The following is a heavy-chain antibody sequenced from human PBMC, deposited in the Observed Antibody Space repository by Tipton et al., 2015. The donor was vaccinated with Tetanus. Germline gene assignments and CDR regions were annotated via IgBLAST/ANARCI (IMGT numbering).Heavy chain of an antibody. Sequence: TLSLTCTVSGASIGSISYYWSWIRQPPGKGLEWIGYTYYSGSTGYNPSLKSRVTISIDSSKNQFSLKLTSVTAADTAVYYCARDERSGDYAYWGQGALVTVSS. J-gene: IGHJ4*02. CDR1: GASIGSISYY. CDR3: ARDERSGDYAY. D-gene: IGHD4-17*01. V-gene: IGHV4-61*01. CDR2: TYYSGST.